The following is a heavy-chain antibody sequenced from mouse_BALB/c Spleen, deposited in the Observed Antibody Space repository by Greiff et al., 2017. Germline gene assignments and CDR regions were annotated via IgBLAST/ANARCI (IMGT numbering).Heavy chain of an antibody. CDR3: ARSGYYGSSYY. CDR2: IYPGDGDT. Sequence: VKLVESGAELVRPGSSVKISCKASGYAFSSYWMNWVKQRPGQGLEWIGQIYPGDGDTNYNGKFKGKATLTADKSSSTAYMQLSSLTSEDSAVYFCARSGYYGSSYYWGQGTTLTVSS. J-gene: IGHJ2*01. CDR1: GYAFSSYW. D-gene: IGHD1-1*01. V-gene: IGHV1-80*01.